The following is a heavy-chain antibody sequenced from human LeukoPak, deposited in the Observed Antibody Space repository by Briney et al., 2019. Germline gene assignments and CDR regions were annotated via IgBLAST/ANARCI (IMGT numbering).Heavy chain of an antibody. CDR2: ISSSSSYI. CDR3: ARGGLYSSSWYGY. J-gene: IGHJ4*02. D-gene: IGHD6-13*01. CDR1: GFTFSSYS. Sequence: GGSLRLSCAASGFTFSSYSMNWVRQAPGKGLEWVLSISSSSSYIYYTDSVKGRFTISRDNPKNSLYLQMNSLRAEDTAVYYCARGGLYSSSWYGYWGQGTMVTVSS. V-gene: IGHV3-21*01.